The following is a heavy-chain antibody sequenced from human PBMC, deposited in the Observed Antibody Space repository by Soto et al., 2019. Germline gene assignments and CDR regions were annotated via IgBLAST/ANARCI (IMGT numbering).Heavy chain of an antibody. Sequence: PGESLKISCQGSGYSFTSYWIGWVRQMPGKGLEWMGIIYPGDSDTRYIPSFQGQVTISADKSISTAYLQWSSLKASDTAIYYCARSRRGSQYGMDVWGQGTTVTVSS. CDR2: IYPGDSDT. CDR3: ARSRRGSQYGMDV. D-gene: IGHD3-10*01. J-gene: IGHJ6*02. CDR1: GYSFTSYW. V-gene: IGHV5-51*01.